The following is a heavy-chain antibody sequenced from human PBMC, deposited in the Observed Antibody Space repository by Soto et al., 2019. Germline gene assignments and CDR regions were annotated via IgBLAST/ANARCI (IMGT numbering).Heavy chain of an antibody. CDR3: ARDXLWGTAMVLWYFDL. J-gene: IGHJ2*01. CDR2: ISYDGSNK. CDR1: GFTFSSYA. Sequence: GGSLRLSCAASGFTFSSYAMHWVRQAPGKGLEWVAVISYDGSNKYYADSVKGRFTISRDNSKNTLYLQMNSLRAEDTAVYYCARDXLWGTAMVLWYFDLWGRGTLVTVS. V-gene: IGHV3-30-3*01. D-gene: IGHD5-18*01.